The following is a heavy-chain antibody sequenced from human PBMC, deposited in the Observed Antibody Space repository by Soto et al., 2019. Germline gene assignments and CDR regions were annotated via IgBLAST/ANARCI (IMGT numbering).Heavy chain of an antibody. D-gene: IGHD5-18*01. CDR3: ARDFRGSYGVFYYGMDV. V-gene: IGHV3-7*05. J-gene: IGHJ6*02. CDR1: GFTFSSYW. CDR2: IKQDGSEK. Sequence: GGSLRLSCAASGFTFSSYWMSWVRQAPGKGLEWVANIKQDGSEKYYVDSVKGRFTISRDNAKNSLYLQMNSLRAEDTAVYYWARDFRGSYGVFYYGMDVWGQGTTVTVP.